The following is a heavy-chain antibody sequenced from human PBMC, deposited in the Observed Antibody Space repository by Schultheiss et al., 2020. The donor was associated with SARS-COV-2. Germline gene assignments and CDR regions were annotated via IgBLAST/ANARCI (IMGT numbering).Heavy chain of an antibody. CDR3: ARELNYYGSGSGYYYYYGMDV. D-gene: IGHD3-10*01. J-gene: IGHJ6*02. CDR1: GFTFSSYA. V-gene: IGHV3-30*04. CDR2: ISYDGSNK. Sequence: GGSLRLSCAASGFTFSSYAMHWVRQAPGKGLEWVAVISYDGSNKYYADSVKGRFTISRDNSKNTLYLQMNSLRDEDTAVYYCARELNYYGSGSGYYYYYGMDVWGQGTTVTVSS.